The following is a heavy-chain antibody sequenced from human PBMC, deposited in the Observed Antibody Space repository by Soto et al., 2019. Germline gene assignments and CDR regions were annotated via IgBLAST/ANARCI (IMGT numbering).Heavy chain of an antibody. V-gene: IGHV4-31*03. CDR3: ARGTHLMVRGVPTPYYFDY. CDR1: GGSISSGGYY. Sequence: QVQLQESGPGLVKPSQTLSLTCTVSGGSISSGGYYWSWIRQHPGKGLEWIGYIYYSGSTYYNPSLKSRVTISVDTSKNQCSLKLSSVTAADTAVYSCARGTHLMVRGVPTPYYFDYWGQGTLVTVSS. J-gene: IGHJ4*02. D-gene: IGHD3-10*01. CDR2: IYYSGST.